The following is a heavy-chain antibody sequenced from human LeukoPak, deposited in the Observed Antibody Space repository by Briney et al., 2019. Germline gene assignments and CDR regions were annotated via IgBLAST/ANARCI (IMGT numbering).Heavy chain of an antibody. Sequence: GGSLRLSCAASGFXFGSFWMHWVRQAPGKGLMWVSRINSGGTDTVYADSVKGRFTSSGDNAKSTLYLQMNSLRAEDTALYYCVRGSSGPDIWGQGTVVTVSS. V-gene: IGHV3-74*01. J-gene: IGHJ3*02. CDR2: INSGGTDT. D-gene: IGHD3-10*01. CDR3: VRGSSGPDI. CDR1: GFXFGSFW.